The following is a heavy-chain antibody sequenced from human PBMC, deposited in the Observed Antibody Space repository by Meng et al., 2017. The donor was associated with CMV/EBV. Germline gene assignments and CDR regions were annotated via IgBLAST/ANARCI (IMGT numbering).Heavy chain of an antibody. D-gene: IGHD1-26*01. CDR1: GYTFTGHY. J-gene: IGHJ3*02. CDR2: INPNSGGT. V-gene: IGHV1-2*02. Sequence: ASVKVSCKASGYTFTGHYLHWVRQAPGQGLEWMGWINPNSGGTYYAQKFQGRAIMTRDTSTRTAYMDLSRLRSDDTALYYCAREWRGRRYDGNYNVPDGFDIWGQGTMVTVSS. CDR3: AREWRGRRYDGNYNVPDGFDI.